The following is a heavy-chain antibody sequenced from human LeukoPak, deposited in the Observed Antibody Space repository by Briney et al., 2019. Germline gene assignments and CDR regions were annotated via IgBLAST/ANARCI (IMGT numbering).Heavy chain of an antibody. CDR3: ASRRSGYHVDY. D-gene: IGHD3-22*01. V-gene: IGHV3-48*03. Sequence: GGSLRLSCAASGFSFSNYEMNWVRQAPGKGLEWVSYISSSGTTIHYADSVKGRFTISRDNAKNSLFLQMNSLRAEDTAVYYCASRRSGYHVDYWGQGTQVTVSS. CDR2: ISSSGTTI. J-gene: IGHJ4*02. CDR1: GFSFSNYE.